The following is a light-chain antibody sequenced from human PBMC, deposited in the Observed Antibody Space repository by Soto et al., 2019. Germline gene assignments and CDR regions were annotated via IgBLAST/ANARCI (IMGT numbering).Light chain of an antibody. CDR1: QSLLYYSNNKNY. V-gene: IGKV4-1*01. CDR3: QQYYSTPWT. Sequence: DIVMTQSPDSLALSLGERATINCKSSQSLLYYSNNKNYFAWYQQKPGQPPKLLIYWASTRESGVPDRFSGSGSGTDFTLTITSLQAEDVAIYYCQQYYSTPWTFGHGTKVEIK. J-gene: IGKJ1*01. CDR2: WAS.